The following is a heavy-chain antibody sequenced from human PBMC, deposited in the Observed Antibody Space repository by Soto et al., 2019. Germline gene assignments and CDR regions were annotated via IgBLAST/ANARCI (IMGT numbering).Heavy chain of an antibody. D-gene: IGHD3-3*01. Sequence: GGSLRLSCAASGFTFSNAWMSWVRQAPGKGLEWVGRIKSKTDGGTTDYAAPVKGRFTISRDDSKNTLYLQMNSLKTEDTAVYYCTTDGGRFLEWFSGYWGQGTLVTVSS. CDR3: TTDGGRFLEWFSGY. V-gene: IGHV3-15*01. J-gene: IGHJ4*02. CDR2: IKSKTDGGTT. CDR1: GFTFSNAW.